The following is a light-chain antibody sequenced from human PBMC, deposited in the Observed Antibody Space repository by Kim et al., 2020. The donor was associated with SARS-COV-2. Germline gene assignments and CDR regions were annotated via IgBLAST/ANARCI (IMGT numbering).Light chain of an antibody. V-gene: IGKV3-20*01. CDR2: GAS. CDR1: QSVSSSY. CDR3: QQYGRSPTT. Sequence: SPGESAIPSCRASQSVSSSYLAWYQHKPGQSPRLLIHGASSRATGVPDRFRGGGSGTDFTLTIPRLEPEDFAVYYCQQYGRSPTTFGQGTRLEIK. J-gene: IGKJ5*01.